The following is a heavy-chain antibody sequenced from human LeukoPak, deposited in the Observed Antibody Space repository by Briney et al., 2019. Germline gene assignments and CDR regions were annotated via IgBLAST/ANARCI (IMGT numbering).Heavy chain of an antibody. D-gene: IGHD3-16*02. Sequence: SETLSLTCTVSGGSITSYYWSWIRQPAGKGLEWIGRIYHTGSTTYNPSLKSRVSLSVDTTNNQFSLQLRSVTAADTAVYYCARNKSPSGVYHPLDPWGQGTLVTVSS. CDR1: GGSITSYY. V-gene: IGHV4-4*07. CDR3: ARNKSPSGVYHPLDP. J-gene: IGHJ5*02. CDR2: IYHTGST.